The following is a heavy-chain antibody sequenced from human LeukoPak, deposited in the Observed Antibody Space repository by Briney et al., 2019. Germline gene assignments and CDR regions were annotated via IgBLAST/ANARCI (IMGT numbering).Heavy chain of an antibody. J-gene: IGHJ4*02. D-gene: IGHD2-8*01. Sequence: PGRSLRLSCAASGFTFSTYGMNWVRQAPGKGLEWVAIISYDESNTYYADSVKGRFTISRDNSKNTLYLQMNSLRAEDTAVYYCARGRMRFVYWGQGTLVTVSS. V-gene: IGHV3-30*03. CDR1: GFTFSTYG. CDR3: ARGRMRFVY. CDR2: ISYDESNT.